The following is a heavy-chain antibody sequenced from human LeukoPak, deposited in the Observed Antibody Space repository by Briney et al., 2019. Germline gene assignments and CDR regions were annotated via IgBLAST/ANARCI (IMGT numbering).Heavy chain of an antibody. CDR2: IYHSGST. D-gene: IGHD5-12*01. V-gene: IGHV4-38-2*02. CDR1: GYSISSGYY. Sequence: SETLSLTCTVSGYSISSGYYWGWIRQPPGKGLEWIGSIYHSGSTYYNPSLKSRVTISVDTSKNQFSLKLSSVAAADTAVYYCARAREWLRLPTIFSDYYYMDVWGKGTTVTVSS. CDR3: ARAREWLRLPTIFSDYYYMDV. J-gene: IGHJ6*03.